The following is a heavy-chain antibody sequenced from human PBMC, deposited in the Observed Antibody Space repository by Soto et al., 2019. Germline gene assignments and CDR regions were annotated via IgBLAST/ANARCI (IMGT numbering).Heavy chain of an antibody. V-gene: IGHV3-23*01. CDR3: ASDAVTHTGEWEWFDP. D-gene: IGHD1-26*01. Sequence: EEQLLESGGGLAQPGGSLRLSCVASGFSLGKYAMNWVRQAPGKGLEWVSSIHGGGAGTFYADSVKGRCTVSRDDSKEALYLHKNRLRVDDTAVYFCASDAVTHTGEWEWFDPWGQGTLVTVSS. J-gene: IGHJ5*02. CDR1: GFSLGKYA. CDR2: IHGGGAGT.